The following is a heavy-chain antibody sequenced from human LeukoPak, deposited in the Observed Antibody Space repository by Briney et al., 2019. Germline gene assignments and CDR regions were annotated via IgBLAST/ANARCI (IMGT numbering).Heavy chain of an antibody. CDR1: GYSFTNFG. D-gene: IGHD6-13*01. CDR3: ARESAAGPDY. V-gene: IGHV1-18*01. CDR2: ISAYNGNT. Sequence: ASAKVSCKASGYSFTNFGVSWVRQATGQGLEWMVWISAYNGNTNYAQKLRARVTMTTDPSTSTAYMERRSLRSDDTAVYYCARESAAGPDYWGQGTLVTVSS. J-gene: IGHJ4*02.